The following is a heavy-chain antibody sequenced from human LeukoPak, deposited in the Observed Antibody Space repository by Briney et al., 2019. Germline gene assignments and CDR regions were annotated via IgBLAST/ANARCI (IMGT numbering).Heavy chain of an antibody. J-gene: IGHJ4*02. Sequence: GGSLRLSCAASGFTFSSYSMTWVRQAPGKGLEWVSSINNVRSHIYYADSVRGRFTISRDNANNVLYLQMNSLRAEDTAVYYCARDPTYYLRYGYFDSWGQGTLVTVSS. D-gene: IGHD1-26*01. CDR3: ARDPTYYLRYGYFDS. V-gene: IGHV3-21*06. CDR1: GFTFSSYS. CDR2: INNVRSHI.